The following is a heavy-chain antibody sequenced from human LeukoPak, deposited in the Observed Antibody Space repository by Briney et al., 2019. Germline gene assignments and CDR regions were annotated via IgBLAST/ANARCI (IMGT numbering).Heavy chain of an antibody. V-gene: IGHV4-59*08. D-gene: IGHD2-15*01. CDR2: IYHSGTS. J-gene: IGHJ5*02. CDR1: GDSINGYF. CDR3: ARRMSTSGGSWFDP. Sequence: SETLSLTCSVSGDSINGYFWSWIRQPPGKGLEWIGYIYHSGTSNYNPSLSSRVTISVDTSKNEVSLKLSSVSAADTAVYFCARRMSTSGGSWFDPWGQGILVTVAS.